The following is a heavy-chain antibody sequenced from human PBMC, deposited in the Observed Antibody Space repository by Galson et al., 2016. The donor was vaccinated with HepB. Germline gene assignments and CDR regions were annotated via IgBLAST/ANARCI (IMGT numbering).Heavy chain of an antibody. Sequence: SLRLSCAASGFTFSSYGMHWVRQAPGKGLEWVAVISYDGSNKYYADSVKGRFTISRDNSKNTMYLQMNSLRAEDTAVYYCVRDGDAYNFDFWGQGTLVTVSS. D-gene: IGHD5-24*01. V-gene: IGHV3-30*03. CDR2: ISYDGSNK. CDR1: GFTFSSYG. CDR3: VRDGDAYNFDF. J-gene: IGHJ4*02.